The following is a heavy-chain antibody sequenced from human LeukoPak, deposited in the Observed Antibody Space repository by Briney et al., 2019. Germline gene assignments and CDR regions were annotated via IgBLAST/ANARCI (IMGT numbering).Heavy chain of an antibody. CDR3: AREESSRLSAWFDP. Sequence: SLKVPCKASGGTFSSYAISWVRQAPGQGLEWMGGIIPIFGTANYAQKFQGRVTITADESTSTAYMELSSLRSEETAVYYCAREESSRLSAWFDPWGQGTLVTVSS. J-gene: IGHJ5*02. CDR2: IIPIFGTA. V-gene: IGHV1-69*01. D-gene: IGHD6-13*01. CDR1: GGTFSSYA.